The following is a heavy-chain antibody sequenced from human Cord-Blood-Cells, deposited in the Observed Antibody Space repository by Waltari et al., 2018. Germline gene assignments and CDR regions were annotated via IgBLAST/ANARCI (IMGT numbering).Heavy chain of an antibody. Sequence: QLQLQESGPGLVKPSETLSLTCTVPGRSIRSTRYHWGWILQPPGKGLEWIGSIYYSGSTYYNPSLKSRVTISVDTSKNQFSLKLSSVTAADTAVYYCARQPYDFWSGYYLDYWGQGTLVTVSS. D-gene: IGHD3-3*01. CDR3: ARQPYDFWSGYYLDY. CDR2: IYYSGST. CDR1: GRSIRSTRYH. J-gene: IGHJ4*02. V-gene: IGHV4-39*01.